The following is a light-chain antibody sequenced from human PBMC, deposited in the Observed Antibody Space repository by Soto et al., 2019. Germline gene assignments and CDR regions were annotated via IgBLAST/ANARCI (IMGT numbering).Light chain of an antibody. CDR1: SSDVGSYNR. Sequence: QSALTQPPSVSGSPGQSVTISCTGTSSDVGSYNRVSWYQQPPGTAPKLMIYEVTNRPSGVPNRFSASKSGNTPSLTISGLQAEDEADYYCTSYSGSGTWVFGGGTKVTVL. CDR3: TSYSGSGTWV. V-gene: IGLV2-18*02. J-gene: IGLJ3*02. CDR2: EVT.